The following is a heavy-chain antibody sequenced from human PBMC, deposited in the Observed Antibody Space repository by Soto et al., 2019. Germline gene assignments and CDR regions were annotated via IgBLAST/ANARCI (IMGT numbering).Heavy chain of an antibody. V-gene: IGHV3-30*18. J-gene: IGHJ6*02. CDR1: GFTFSSYG. CDR2: ISYDGSNK. D-gene: IGHD6-13*01. CDR3: AKDPGQGYSSSWYSPYYYYYGMDV. Sequence: QVQLVDSGGGVVQPGRSLRLSCAACGFTFSSYGMHWVRQAPGKGLEWVAVISYDGSNKYYADSVKGRFTISRDNSKNTLYLQMNSLRAEDTAVYYCAKDPGQGYSSSWYSPYYYYYGMDVWGQGTTVTVSS.